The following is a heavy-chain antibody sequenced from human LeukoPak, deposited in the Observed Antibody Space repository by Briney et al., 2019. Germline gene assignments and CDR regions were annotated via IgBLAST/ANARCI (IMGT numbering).Heavy chain of an antibody. CDR3: ARVGSSGWYVHPTLDY. J-gene: IGHJ4*02. V-gene: IGHV1-2*02. CDR1: GYTFTGYY. CDR2: INPNSGDT. D-gene: IGHD6-19*01. Sequence: ASVKVSCKASGYTFTGYYMHWVRQAPGQGLEGMGWINPNSGDTNYAQKFQGRVTVTRGTSISTAYMELSRLRSDDTAVYYCARVGSSGWYVHPTLDYWGQGTLVTVSS.